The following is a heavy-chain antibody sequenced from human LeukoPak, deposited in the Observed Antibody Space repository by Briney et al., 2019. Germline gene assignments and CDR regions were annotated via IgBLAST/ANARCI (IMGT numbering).Heavy chain of an antibody. CDR2: ISYDGSNK. CDR1: GFTFSSYA. J-gene: IGHJ6*02. D-gene: IGHD1/OR15-1a*01. V-gene: IGHV3-30-3*01. Sequence: GGSLRLSCAASGFTFSSYAMHWVRQAPGKGLEWVAVISYDGSNKYYADSVKGRFTISRDNSKNTLYLQMNSLRAEDMAVYFCARGNNINYYYYGMDVWGQGTTVIVSS. CDR3: ARGNNINYYYYGMDV.